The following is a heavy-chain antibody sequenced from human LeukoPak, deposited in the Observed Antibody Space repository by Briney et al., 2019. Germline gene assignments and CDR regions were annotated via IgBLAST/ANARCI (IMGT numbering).Heavy chain of an antibody. Sequence: GESLKISCMGSGYTFTTYWIAWVRQMPGKGLEWVGIIYPGDSTITYSPAFQGQVTISADKSISTAYLQWSSLKASDTAMYYCARHGDGYNYGDYWGQGTLVTVSS. CDR2: IYPGDSTI. V-gene: IGHV5-51*01. CDR1: GYTFTTYW. D-gene: IGHD5-24*01. J-gene: IGHJ4*02. CDR3: ARHGDGYNYGDY.